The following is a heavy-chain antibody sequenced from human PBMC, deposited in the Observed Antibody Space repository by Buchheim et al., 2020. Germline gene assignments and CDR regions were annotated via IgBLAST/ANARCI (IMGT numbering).Heavy chain of an antibody. D-gene: IGHD4-17*01. CDR1: GFTFSSYG. Sequence: QVQLVESGGGVVQPGRSLRLSCAASGFTFSSYGMHWVRQAPGKGQEWVAVISYDGSNKYYADSVKGRFTISRDNSKNTLYLQMNSLRAEDTAVYYCAKGDDYGDYFDYWGQGTL. CDR2: ISYDGSNK. J-gene: IGHJ4*02. CDR3: AKGDDYGDYFDY. V-gene: IGHV3-30*18.